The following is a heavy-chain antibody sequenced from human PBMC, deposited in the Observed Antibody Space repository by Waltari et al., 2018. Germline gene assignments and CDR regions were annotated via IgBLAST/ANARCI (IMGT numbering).Heavy chain of an antibody. D-gene: IGHD5-18*01. V-gene: IGHV1-69-2*01. CDR2: VDPEDGET. J-gene: IGHJ4*02. Sequence: EVQLVQSGAEVKKPGATVKISCKASGYTFTDYYMPWVQQAPGKGLEWMGRVDPEDGETIYAEKFQGRVTITADTSTDTAYMELSSLRSEDTAVYYCATTLSLGYSYGWIPFDYWGQGTLVTVSS. CDR1: GYTFTDYY. CDR3: ATTLSLGYSYGWIPFDY.